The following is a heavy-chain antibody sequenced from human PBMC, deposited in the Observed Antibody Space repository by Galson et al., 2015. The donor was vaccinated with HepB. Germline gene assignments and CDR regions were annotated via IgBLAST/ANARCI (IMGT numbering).Heavy chain of an antibody. V-gene: IGHV3-66*01. Sequence: SLRLSCAASGFTVSNNYMSWVRQAPGKGLEWVSLIYSNGVTKYEDSVKGRFTISRDNSKNTLFLQMSSLRADDTAVYYCAANSESRYWGQGALVTVSS. J-gene: IGHJ4*02. CDR3: AANSESRY. CDR1: GFTVSNNY. D-gene: IGHD1-26*01. CDR2: IYSNGVT.